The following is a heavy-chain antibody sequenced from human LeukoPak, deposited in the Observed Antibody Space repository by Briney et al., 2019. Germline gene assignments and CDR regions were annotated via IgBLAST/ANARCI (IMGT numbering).Heavy chain of an antibody. CDR3: ARDVSRIQLWDDYGVGPDWYFDL. V-gene: IGHV1-69*05. J-gene: IGHJ2*01. CDR2: IIPIFGTA. CDR1: GGTFSSYA. D-gene: IGHD4-17*01. Sequence: GASVKVSCKASGGTFSSYAISWVRQAPGQGLEWMGRIIPIFGTANYAQKFQGRVTITTDESTSTAYMELSSLRSEDTAVYYCARDVSRIQLWDDYGVGPDWYFDLWGRGTLVTVSS.